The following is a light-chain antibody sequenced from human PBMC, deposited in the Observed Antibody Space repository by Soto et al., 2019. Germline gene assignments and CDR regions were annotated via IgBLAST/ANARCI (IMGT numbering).Light chain of an antibody. CDR1: SSDVGRYKF. CDR3: CSYTGTSTFVL. Sequence: QSALTQPASVSGSPGQSITISCTGTSSDVGRYKFVSWYQQHPGKAPKLMIYEGSKRPSGVSNRFSGSKSGNTASLTISGLQPEDEADYYCCSYTGTSTFVLFGGGTKLTVL. J-gene: IGLJ2*01. CDR2: EGS. V-gene: IGLV2-23*03.